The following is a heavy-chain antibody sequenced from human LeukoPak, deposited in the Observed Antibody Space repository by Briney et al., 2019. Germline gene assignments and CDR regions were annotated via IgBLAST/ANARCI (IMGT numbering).Heavy chain of an antibody. CDR3: ARQNEWLGAFDI. D-gene: IGHD3-3*01. Sequence: SETLSLTCTASGGSISSYYWSWIRQPPGKGLEWIGYIYTSGSTNYNPSLKSRVTISVDTSKNQFSLKLSSVTAADTAVYYCARQNEWLGAFDIWGQGTMVTVSS. CDR2: IYTSGST. V-gene: IGHV4-4*09. CDR1: GGSISSYY. J-gene: IGHJ3*02.